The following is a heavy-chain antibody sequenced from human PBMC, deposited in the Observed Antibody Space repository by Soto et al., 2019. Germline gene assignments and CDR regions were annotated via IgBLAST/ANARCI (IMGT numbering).Heavy chain of an antibody. CDR2: ISAYNGNT. CDR1: GYTFTSYG. CDR3: ARDPLASHMLWFGEVGYYYYGMDV. D-gene: IGHD3-10*01. J-gene: IGHJ6*02. Sequence: GASVKVSCKASGYTFTSYGISWVRQAPGQGLEWMGWISAYNGNTNYAQKLQGRVTMTTDTSTSTAYMELRSLRSDDTAVYYCARDPLASHMLWFGEVGYYYYGMDVWGQGTTVTVSS. V-gene: IGHV1-18*01.